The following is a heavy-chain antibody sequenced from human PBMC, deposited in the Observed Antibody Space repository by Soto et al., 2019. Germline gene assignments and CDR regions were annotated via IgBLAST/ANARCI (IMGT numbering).Heavy chain of an antibody. D-gene: IGHD3-9*01. CDR3: ARDRALYFYLTGHYRDWFYP. J-gene: IGHJ5*02. V-gene: IGHV1-69*13. CDR1: GGTFSSYA. CDR2: IIPIFGTA. Sequence: GASVKVSCKASGGTFSSYAISWVRQAPGQGLEWMGGIIPIFGTANYAQKFQGRVTITADESTSTAYMELSSLRSEDTAVYYCARDRALYFYLTGHYRDWFYPWGRGTLVPVSS.